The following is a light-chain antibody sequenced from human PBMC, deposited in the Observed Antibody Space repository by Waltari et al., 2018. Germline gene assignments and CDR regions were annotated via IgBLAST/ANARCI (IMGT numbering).Light chain of an antibody. CDR1: QSVLYSSNDKNY. J-gene: IGKJ1*01. V-gene: IGKV4-1*01. CDR2: WAS. CDR3: QQYYSIDRT. Sequence: DIVMTQSPDSLAVSLGERATIHCKSRQSVLYSSNDKNYLAWYQQKPGQPPKLLIYWASTRESGVPDRFSGSGSGTDFTLTISSLQAEDGAVYYCQQYYSIDRTFGQGTKVEIK.